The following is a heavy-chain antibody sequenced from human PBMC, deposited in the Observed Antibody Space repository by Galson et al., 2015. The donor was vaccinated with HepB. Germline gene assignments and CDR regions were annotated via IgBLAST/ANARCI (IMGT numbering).Heavy chain of an antibody. CDR1: GFTFSSYW. CDR2: INSDASST. Sequence: SLRLSCAASGFTFSSYWMHWVRQAPGKGLVWVSRINSDASSTSYAGSVKGRFTISRDNAKNTLYLQMNSLRADDTAVYYCVRGYTVSYYYGMDVWGQGTTVTVSS. D-gene: IGHD5-24*01. CDR3: VRGYTVSYYYGMDV. V-gene: IGHV3-74*01. J-gene: IGHJ6*02.